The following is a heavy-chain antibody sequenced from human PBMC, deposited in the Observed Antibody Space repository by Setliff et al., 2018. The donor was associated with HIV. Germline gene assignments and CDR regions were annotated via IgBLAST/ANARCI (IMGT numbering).Heavy chain of an antibody. D-gene: IGHD4-17*01. J-gene: IGHJ4*02. V-gene: IGHV4-39*07. CDR2: IWHSGNT. CDR1: GGSISSGDYY. Sequence: PSETLSLTCTVSGGSISSGDYYWGWIRQPPGKGLEWIGSIWHSGNTYYNPSLKSRVTLSVDTSKNQFSLNLSSVTAADTAVYYCARMSSDYVGPSDHWGQGTLVTVSS. CDR3: ARMSSDYVGPSDH.